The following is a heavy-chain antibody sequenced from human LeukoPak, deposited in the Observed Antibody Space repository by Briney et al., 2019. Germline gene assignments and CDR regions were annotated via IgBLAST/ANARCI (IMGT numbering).Heavy chain of an antibody. CDR2: INPNSGGT. CDR1: GYTFTGHY. V-gene: IGHV1-2*02. Sequence: ASVKVSCKASGYTFTGHYMHWVRQAPGQGPEWMGWINPNSGGTNYAQKFQGRVTMTRDTSISTAYMELSRLRSDDTAVYYCARGRLPAPYYFDYWGQGTLVTVSS. J-gene: IGHJ4*02. D-gene: IGHD2-2*01. CDR3: ARGRLPAPYYFDY.